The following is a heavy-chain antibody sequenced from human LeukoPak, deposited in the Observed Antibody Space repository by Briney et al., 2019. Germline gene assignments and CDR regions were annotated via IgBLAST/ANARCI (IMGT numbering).Heavy chain of an antibody. CDR1: GFSLSNHA. J-gene: IGHJ3*02. CDR2: ISGSGGST. Sequence: GWALRLSYAASGFSLSNHALRWVREAPGQGLESVSAISGSGGSTYYAASVKGRFTISRDNAKNSLYLQMNSLRAEDTAVYYCARGQEYSYDAFDIWGQGTMVTVSS. CDR3: ARGQEYSYDAFDI. D-gene: IGHD4-11*01. V-gene: IGHV3-23*01.